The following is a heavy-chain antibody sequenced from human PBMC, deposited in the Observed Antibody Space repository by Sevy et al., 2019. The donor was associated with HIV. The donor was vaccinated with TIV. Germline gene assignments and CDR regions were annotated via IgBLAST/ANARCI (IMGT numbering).Heavy chain of an antibody. CDR2: IATTGDRT. CDR1: GFTFRKYA. D-gene: IGHD3-22*01. Sequence: GGSLRLSCVASGFTFRKYAMNWVRQAPGKGLEWVSLIATTGDRTHYADSVKGRFTISRDDSKNMLYLQMNSLRVEDTAIYYCAKDFDSSGLYEVGGDWGQGTLVTVSS. J-gene: IGHJ1*01. CDR3: AKDFDSSGLYEVGGD. V-gene: IGHV3-23*01.